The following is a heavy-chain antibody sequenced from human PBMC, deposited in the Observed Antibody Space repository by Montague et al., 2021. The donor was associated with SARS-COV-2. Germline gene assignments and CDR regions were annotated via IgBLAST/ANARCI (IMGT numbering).Heavy chain of an antibody. J-gene: IGHJ6*02. D-gene: IGHD3-10*01. CDR2: INHSGST. Sequence: SETLSLTCAVYGGSFSGYYWSWIRQPPGKGLEWIGEINHSGSTNYNPSRKSRVTISVDTSKNQFSLKLSSVTAADTAVYYCARGRRILLWFGELLSGGDYYGMDVWGQGTTVTVSS. CDR3: ARGRRILLWFGELLSGGDYYGMDV. CDR1: GGSFSGYY. V-gene: IGHV4-34*01.